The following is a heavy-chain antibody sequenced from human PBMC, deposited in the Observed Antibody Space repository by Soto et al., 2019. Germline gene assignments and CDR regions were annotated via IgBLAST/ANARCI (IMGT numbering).Heavy chain of an antibody. D-gene: IGHD1-26*01. CDR2: IAYDGSNK. CDR1: GFTFSHYA. J-gene: IGHJ4*02. V-gene: IGHV3-30-3*01. CDR3: ARGAGAYGGNFSSAFDY. Sequence: QVQLVESGGGVAQPGRSLRLSCEASGFTFSHYAMHWVRQPPGKGLEWVAIIAYDGSNKYYADSGKGRFTISRDNSKETLSLQMNGLRAEDTAVYYCARGAGAYGGNFSSAFDYWGQGTLVTVSS.